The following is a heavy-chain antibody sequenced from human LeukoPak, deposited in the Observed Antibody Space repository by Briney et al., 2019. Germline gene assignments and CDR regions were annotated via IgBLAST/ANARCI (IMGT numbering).Heavy chain of an antibody. CDR3: AREGLELHFDY. CDR2: IKQDGSEK. J-gene: IGHJ4*02. D-gene: IGHD1-7*01. Sequence: GGSLRLSCAASGFTFSSYWMSWVRQAPGKGLEWVANIKQDGSEKYYVDSVKGRFTISRDNSKNTLYLQMNSLRAEDTAVYYCAREGLELHFDYWGQGTLVTVSS. CDR1: GFTFSSYW. V-gene: IGHV3-7*01.